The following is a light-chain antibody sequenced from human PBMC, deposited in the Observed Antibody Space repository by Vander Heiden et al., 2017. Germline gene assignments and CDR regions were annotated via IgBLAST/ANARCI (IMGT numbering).Light chain of an antibody. Sequence: DIHLTQSPPSLSASVGYRVSITCRASQSISSYLKWYQQKPGKAPKLLIYAASSLQSGVPSRFSGSGSGTDFTLTISRLQPEDCATYYIQQSYSTWTFGQGTKVEIK. CDR1: QSISSY. CDR3: QQSYSTWT. CDR2: AAS. J-gene: IGKJ1*01. V-gene: IGKV1-39*01.